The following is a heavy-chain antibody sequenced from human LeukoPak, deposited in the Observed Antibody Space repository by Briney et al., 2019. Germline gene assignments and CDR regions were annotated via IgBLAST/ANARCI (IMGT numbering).Heavy chain of an antibody. CDR3: ARGPNYYYYYMDV. CDR1: GYTFTSYG. V-gene: IGHV1-2*02. J-gene: IGHJ6*03. CDR2: INPNSGGT. Sequence: ASVTVSCTASGYTFTSYGISWVRQAPGQGLEWMGWINPNSGGTNYAQKFQGRVTMTRDASISTAYMELSSLRSEDTAVYYCARGPNYYYYYMDVWGKGTTVIISS.